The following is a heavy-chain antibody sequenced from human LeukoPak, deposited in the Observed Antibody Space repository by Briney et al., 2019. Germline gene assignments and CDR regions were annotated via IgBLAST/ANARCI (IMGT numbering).Heavy chain of an antibody. J-gene: IGHJ6*03. D-gene: IGHD6-13*01. CDR3: ARVRAAAGYYYMDV. CDR1: GYTFTGYY. V-gene: IGHV1-2*02. Sequence: ASVKVSCKASGYTFTGYYMHWVRQAPGQGLEWMGWINPNSGGTNYAQKFQGRVTMTRDTSISTAYMELSRLRSDDTALYYCARVRAAAGYYYMDVWGKGTTVTISS. CDR2: INPNSGGT.